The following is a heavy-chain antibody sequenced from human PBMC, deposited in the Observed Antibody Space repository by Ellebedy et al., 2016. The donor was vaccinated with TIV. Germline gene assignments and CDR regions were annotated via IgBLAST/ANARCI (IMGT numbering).Heavy chain of an antibody. CDR3: ARWYDDSWTGYYS. Sequence: PSETLSLTCTVSGGSISSSSYYWGWIRQPPGKGLEWLANIKYDGSEKYYVGSVKGRFTISRDNAKNSLYLQMDSLRAEDTAVYYCARWYDDSWTGYYSWGQGTLVTVSS. V-gene: IGHV3-7*02. J-gene: IGHJ4*02. CDR2: IKYDGSEK. CDR1: GGSISSSSYY. D-gene: IGHD3-3*01.